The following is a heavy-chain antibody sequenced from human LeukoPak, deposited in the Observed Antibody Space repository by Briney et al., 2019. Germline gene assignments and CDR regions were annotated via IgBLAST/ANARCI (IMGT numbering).Heavy chain of an antibody. D-gene: IGHD3-3*01. V-gene: IGHV4-39*01. J-gene: IGHJ3*02. Sequence: SETLSLTCTVSGGSISSSSYYWGWIRQPPGKGLERIGSIYYSGSTYYNPSLKSRVTISVDTSKNQFSLKLSSVTAADTAVYYCARSDYDFWSGYFRGSGDAFDIWGQGTMVTVSS. CDR3: ARSDYDFWSGYFRGSGDAFDI. CDR1: GGSISSSSYY. CDR2: IYYSGST.